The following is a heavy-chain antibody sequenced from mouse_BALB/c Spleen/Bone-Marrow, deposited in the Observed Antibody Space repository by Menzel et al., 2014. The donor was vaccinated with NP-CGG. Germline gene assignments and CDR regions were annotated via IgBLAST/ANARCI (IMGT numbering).Heavy chain of an antibody. CDR1: GFTFSSFG. CDR2: ISGGSSTI. J-gene: IGHJ2*01. D-gene: IGHD1-1*01. Sequence: VQLKQSGGGLVQPGGSRKLSCAASGFTFSSFGMHWVRQAPEKGLEWVAYISGGSSTIYYGDTVMGRFTISRDNPKNTLFLQMTSLRSEDTATYYCVRSGSSSGYFDYWGQGTTLTVSS. V-gene: IGHV5-17*02. CDR3: VRSGSSSGYFDY.